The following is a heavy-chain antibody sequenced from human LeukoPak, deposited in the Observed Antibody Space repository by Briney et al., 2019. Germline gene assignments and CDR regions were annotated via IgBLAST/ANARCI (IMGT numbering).Heavy chain of an antibody. CDR2: ISHDGRNT. CDR1: GFTFGSYS. CDR3: ARNSVTTGYYFDY. Sequence: GGSPRLSCAAFGFTFGSYSMHWVRQAPGKGLEWVAVISHDGRNTYYAKSVKGRFTISRDDSKNTLYLQMNSLRADDTAVYYCARNSVTTGYYFDYWGRGTLVTVSS. D-gene: IGHD4-17*01. V-gene: IGHV3-30*04. J-gene: IGHJ4*02.